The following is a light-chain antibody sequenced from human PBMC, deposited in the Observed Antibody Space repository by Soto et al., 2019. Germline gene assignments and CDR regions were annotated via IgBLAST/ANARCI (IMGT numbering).Light chain of an antibody. CDR1: SSDVGGYKY. Sequence: QSALTQPASVSGSPGQSITISCTGTSSDVGGYKYVSWYQQHPDKAPKLMIYEVTNRPSGVSNRFSGSKSGNTASLTISGLQAEDEADDYCSSFTSSNTWVFGGGTKLTVL. CDR3: SSFTSSNTWV. CDR2: EVT. J-gene: IGLJ3*02. V-gene: IGLV2-14*01.